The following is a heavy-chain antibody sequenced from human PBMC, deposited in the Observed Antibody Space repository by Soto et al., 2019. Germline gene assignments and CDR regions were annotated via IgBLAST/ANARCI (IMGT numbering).Heavy chain of an antibody. CDR3: VTIRRNAFDI. Sequence: SVKVYFKASGGPFSSYAISWVRQAPGQGLEWMGGIIPIFGTANYAQKFHGRVTITADKSTSTAYMELSSLRSEDTAVYYCVTIRRNAFDIWGQGTMVTVSS. CDR2: IIPIFGTA. CDR1: GGPFSSYA. D-gene: IGHD3-3*01. J-gene: IGHJ3*02. V-gene: IGHV1-69*06.